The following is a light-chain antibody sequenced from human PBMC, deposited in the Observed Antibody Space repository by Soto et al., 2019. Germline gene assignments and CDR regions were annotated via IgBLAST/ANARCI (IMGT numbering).Light chain of an antibody. CDR2: EVS. CDR1: SSDVGSYNF. CDR3: CSYAGNSGV. V-gene: IGLV2-23*02. J-gene: IGLJ3*02. Sequence: QSALTQPASVSGSPGQSNIISCTGTSSDVGSYNFVSWYQQHPGKAPKLMIYEVSKRPSGVSNRFSGSKSGNTASLTISGLQPEDEADYYCCSYAGNSGVFGGGTKLTVL.